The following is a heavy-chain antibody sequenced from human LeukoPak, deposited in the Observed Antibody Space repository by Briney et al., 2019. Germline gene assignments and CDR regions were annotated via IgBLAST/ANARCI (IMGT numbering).Heavy chain of an antibody. CDR1: GYTFTSYY. D-gene: IGHD2-15*01. CDR2: INPSGGST. Sequence: ASVKVSCKASGYTFTSYYMHWVRQAPGQGLEWMGIINPSGGSTSYAQKFQGRVTMTMYMSTSTVYMELSSLRSEDTAVYYCAGAMAVATRAYFDYWCQESLDTVSS. V-gene: IGHV1-46*01. J-gene: IGHJ4*01. CDR3: AGAMAVATRAYFDY.